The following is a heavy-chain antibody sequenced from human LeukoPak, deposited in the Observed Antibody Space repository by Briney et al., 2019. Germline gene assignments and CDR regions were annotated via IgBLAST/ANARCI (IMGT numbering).Heavy chain of an antibody. CDR2: IYYSGST. CDR1: GGSISITT. CDR3: AEVGATGY. Sequence: PSETLSLTCTVSGGSISITTWSWIRQPPGKGLEWIGYIYYSGSTNYNPSLKSRVTISVDTSKNQFSLKLSSVTAADTAVYYCAEVGATGYWGQGTLVTVSS. V-gene: IGHV4-59*01. J-gene: IGHJ4*02. D-gene: IGHD1-26*01.